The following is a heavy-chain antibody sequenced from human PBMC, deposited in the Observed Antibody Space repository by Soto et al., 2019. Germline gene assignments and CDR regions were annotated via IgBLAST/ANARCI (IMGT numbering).Heavy chain of an antibody. Sequence: ETLSLTCSVSGYSVTSSDYYWAWIHQPPVKGLEWIGSMFYSGLTYYNPSLKSRVTLSVDTSKNQFSVRLNSVTAADTAVYYCAPLSVSLSGPYGIHVWGQGXTVTVYS. V-gene: IGHV4-39*01. CDR3: APLSVSLSGPYGIHV. CDR1: GYSVTSSDYY. D-gene: IGHD2-15*01. CDR2: MFYSGLT. J-gene: IGHJ6*02.